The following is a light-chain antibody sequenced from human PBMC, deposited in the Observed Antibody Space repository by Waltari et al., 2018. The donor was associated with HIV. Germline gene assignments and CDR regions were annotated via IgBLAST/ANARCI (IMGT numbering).Light chain of an antibody. Sequence: DIQMTQSPYSLSAFVGDRVTITCRVSQSISSYLNWYQQKPGKAPKLLIYAASSLQSGVPSRFSGSGSGTDFTLTISSLQPEDFATYYCQQSYSTPLTFGPGTKVDIK. CDR2: AAS. CDR1: QSISSY. CDR3: QQSYSTPLT. J-gene: IGKJ3*01. V-gene: IGKV1-39*01.